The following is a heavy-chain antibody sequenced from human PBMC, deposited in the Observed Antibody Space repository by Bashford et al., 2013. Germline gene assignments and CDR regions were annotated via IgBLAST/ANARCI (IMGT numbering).Heavy chain of an antibody. CDR3: AREAYGVGGFDY. V-gene: IGHV4-59*10. D-gene: IGHD3-10*01. J-gene: IGHJ4*02. Sequence: SETLSLTCAVYGGSFSGYYWSWIRQPAGKGLEWIGRIFSSGSTDYSPSLQSRVTMSVDTSKNQFSLNLSSVTAADTAVYYCAREAYGVGGFDYWGQGTLVTVSS. CDR1: GGSFSGYY. CDR2: IFSSGST.